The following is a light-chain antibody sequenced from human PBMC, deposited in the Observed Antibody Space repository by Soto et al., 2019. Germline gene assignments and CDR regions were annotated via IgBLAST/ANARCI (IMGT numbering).Light chain of an antibody. V-gene: IGKV1-5*01. CDR2: DAT. CDR1: HNIERW. CDR3: QQFAKSST. Sequence: IQMTQSPSTLSASVGDRVTITCRASHNIERWMAWYQQKRGRAPSLLIFDATTLHPGVPSRFSGGGSGTEFTLTINGLQPDDFATYYCQQFAKSSTFGQGTTVEIK. J-gene: IGKJ1*01.